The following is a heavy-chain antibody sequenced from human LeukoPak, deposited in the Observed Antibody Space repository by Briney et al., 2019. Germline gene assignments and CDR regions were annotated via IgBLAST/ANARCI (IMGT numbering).Heavy chain of an antibody. CDR1: GYTFTGYY. Sequence: ASVKVSCKASGYTFTGYYMHWVRQAPGQGLEWMGRINPNSGGTNYAQKFQGRVTMTRDTSISTAYMELSRLRSDDTAVYYCARSDCGGDCYYYYYYYYMDVWGKGTTVTVSS. D-gene: IGHD2-21*02. CDR2: INPNSGGT. V-gene: IGHV1-2*06. J-gene: IGHJ6*03. CDR3: ARSDCGGDCYYYYYYYYMDV.